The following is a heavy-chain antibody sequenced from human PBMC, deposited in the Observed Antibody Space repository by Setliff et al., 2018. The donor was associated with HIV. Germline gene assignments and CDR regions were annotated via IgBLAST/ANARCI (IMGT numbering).Heavy chain of an antibody. CDR3: ARDRSSGWSKDWFDT. CDR2: IYISGST. Sequence: PSETLSLTCTVSGGSISSYYWSWIRQPAGKGLEWIGRIYISGSTNYNPSFNSRVTMSVDTSKNQFSLRLTSVTAADTAMYHCARDRSSGWSKDWFDTWGQGILVTVSS. V-gene: IGHV4-4*07. CDR1: GGSISSYY. J-gene: IGHJ5*02. D-gene: IGHD6-19*01.